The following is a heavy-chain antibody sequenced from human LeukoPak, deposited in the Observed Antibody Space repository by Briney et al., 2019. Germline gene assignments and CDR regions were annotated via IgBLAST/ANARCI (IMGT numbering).Heavy chain of an antibody. Sequence: SETLSLTCTVSGGSLSSGSYYWRWLRQPPGKGLEWIGYIYYSGSTNYNPSLKSRVTISVDTSKNQFSLKLSSVTAADTAVYYCARRWELLFDYWGQGTLVTVSS. J-gene: IGHJ4*02. CDR3: ARRWELLFDY. CDR2: IYYSGST. V-gene: IGHV4-61*01. CDR1: GGSLSSGSYY. D-gene: IGHD1-26*01.